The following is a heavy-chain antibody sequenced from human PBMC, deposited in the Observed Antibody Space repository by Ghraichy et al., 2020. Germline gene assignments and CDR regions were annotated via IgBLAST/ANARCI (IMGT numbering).Heavy chain of an antibody. D-gene: IGHD1-26*01. CDR3: ARHVGATPLDAFDI. CDR1: GGSISSYY. Sequence: SETLSLTCTVSGGSISSYYWSWIRQPPGKGLEWIGYIYTSGSTNYNPSLKSRVTISVDTSKNQFSLKLSSVTAADTAVYYCARHVGATPLDAFDIWGQGTMVTVSS. V-gene: IGHV4-4*09. CDR2: IYTSGST. J-gene: IGHJ3*02.